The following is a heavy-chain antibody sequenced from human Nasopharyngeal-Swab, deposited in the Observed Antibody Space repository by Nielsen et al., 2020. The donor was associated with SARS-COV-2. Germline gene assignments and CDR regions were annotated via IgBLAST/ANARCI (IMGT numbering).Heavy chain of an antibody. Sequence: GESLKISCAASGFTFSNYWMYWVRQAPGKGLVWVSGINGDMSDIDYADSVKGRFTISRDNAKNTLYLQMNSLRVEDTALYYCARGDCSTVSCYEESENFHHGMDVWGPGTTVTVSS. CDR2: INGDMSDI. J-gene: IGHJ6*02. D-gene: IGHD2-2*01. V-gene: IGHV3-74*01. CDR3: ARGDCSTVSCYEESENFHHGMDV. CDR1: GFTFSNYW.